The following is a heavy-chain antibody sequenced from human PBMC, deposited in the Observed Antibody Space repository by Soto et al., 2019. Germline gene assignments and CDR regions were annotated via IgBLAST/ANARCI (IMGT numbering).Heavy chain of an antibody. J-gene: IGHJ6*02. CDR2: FDPEDGET. D-gene: IGHD1-26*01. Sequence: ASVKVSCKASGYTLTELSMHWVRQAPGKGLEWMGGFDPEDGETIYAQKFQGRVTMTEDTSTDTAYMELSSLRSEDTAVYYCATDPGGSYYYYYGMDVWGQGTTVTV. CDR1: GYTLTELS. CDR3: ATDPGGSYYYYYGMDV. V-gene: IGHV1-24*01.